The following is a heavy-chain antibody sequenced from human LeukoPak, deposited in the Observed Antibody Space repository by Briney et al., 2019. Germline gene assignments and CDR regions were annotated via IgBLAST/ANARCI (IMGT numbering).Heavy chain of an antibody. CDR2: MNPNSGNT. V-gene: IGHV1-8*01. D-gene: IGHD3-3*01. J-gene: IGHJ4*02. CDR1: GYTFTSYD. CDR3: ATGGITIFGVVTQYYFDY. Sequence: GASVKVSCKASGYTFTSYDINWVRQATGQGLEWMGWMNPNSGNTGYAQKFQGRVTMTRNTSISTAYMELSSLRSEDTAVYYCATGGITIFGVVTQYYFDYWGQGTLVTVSS.